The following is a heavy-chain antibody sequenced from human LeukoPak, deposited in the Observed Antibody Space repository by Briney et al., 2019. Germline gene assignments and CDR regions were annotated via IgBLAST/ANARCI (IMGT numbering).Heavy chain of an antibody. CDR2: INHSGST. CDR3: ARPNCSGGSCYGGDFDY. Sequence: SETLSLTCAGYGVSFSGYYWSWIRQPPGKGREWVGEINHSGSTNYNPSLKSRVTISVDTSKNQFSLKLSSVTAADTAVYYCARPNCSGGSCYGGDFDYWGQGTLVTVSS. J-gene: IGHJ4*02. D-gene: IGHD2-15*01. V-gene: IGHV4-34*01. CDR1: GVSFSGYY.